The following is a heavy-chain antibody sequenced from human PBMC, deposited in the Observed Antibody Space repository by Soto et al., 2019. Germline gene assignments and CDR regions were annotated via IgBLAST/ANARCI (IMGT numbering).Heavy chain of an antibody. CDR3: AGPIPQQGSGYLFDS. Sequence: QVQLVQSGAEVKKPGSSVKVSCKASGGTFSSYTISWVRQAPGQGLEWMGRIIPILGIANYEQKFQGRVTITAQKSTSTAYMKLSRLRSEDTAVYYCAGPIPQQGSGYLFDSWGHGTLVTVSS. J-gene: IGHJ4*01. CDR2: IIPILGIA. D-gene: IGHD2-21*01. CDR1: GGTFSSYT. V-gene: IGHV1-69*02.